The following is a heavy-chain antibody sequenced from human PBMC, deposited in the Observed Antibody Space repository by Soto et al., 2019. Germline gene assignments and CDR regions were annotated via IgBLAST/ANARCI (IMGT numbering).Heavy chain of an antibody. CDR1: GYTFTSYY. J-gene: IGHJ3*02. Sequence: QVQLVQSGAEVKKPGASVKVSCKASGYTFTSYYMHWVRQAPGQGLEWMGIINPSGGSTSYAQKYPGRVTMTRDTSTSPFYMELSSLRSEDTAVYYCSRDSGSYSNDAFAIWGLGTMVTVSS. CDR3: SRDSGSYSNDAFAI. V-gene: IGHV1-46*01. CDR2: INPSGGST. D-gene: IGHD1-26*01.